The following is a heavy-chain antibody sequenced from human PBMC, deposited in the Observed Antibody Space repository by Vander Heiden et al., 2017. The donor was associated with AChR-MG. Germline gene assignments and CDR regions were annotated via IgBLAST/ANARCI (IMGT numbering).Heavy chain of an antibody. J-gene: IGHJ6*03. Sequence: QVQLQQWGAGLLKPSETLSLTCAVYGGSFSGYYWSWIRQPPGKGLEWIGEINHSGSTNYNPSLKSRVTISVDTSKNQFSLKLSSVTAADTAVYYCARFRGYYMDVWGKGTTVTVSS. CDR1: GGSFSGYY. CDR2: INHSGST. CDR3: ARFRGYYMDV. V-gene: IGHV4-34*01.